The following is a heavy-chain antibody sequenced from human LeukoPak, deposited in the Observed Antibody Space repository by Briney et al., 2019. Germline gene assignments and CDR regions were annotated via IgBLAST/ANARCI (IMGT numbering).Heavy chain of an antibody. Sequence: KPSETLSLTCTVSGGSINNFYWSWIRQSPGKGLEWIGYVHSSGRTDYNPSLRSRVSMSADTSKGQLSLRLTSVTAADTAVYFCARHDEECPGEYCFLLSFDYWGPGSLVTVSS. CDR2: VHSSGRT. V-gene: IGHV4-59*08. D-gene: IGHD2-8*02. J-gene: IGHJ4*01. CDR3: ARHDEECPGEYCFLLSFDY. CDR1: GGSINNFY.